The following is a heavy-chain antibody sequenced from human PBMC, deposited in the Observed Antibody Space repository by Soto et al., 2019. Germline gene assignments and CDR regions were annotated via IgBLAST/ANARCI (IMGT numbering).Heavy chain of an antibody. V-gene: IGHV1-69*12. J-gene: IGHJ4*02. CDR3: AIGIAGRYFDY. CDR2: IIPIFGTA. Sequence: QVQLVQSGAEVKKPGSSVKVSCKASGGTFSSYAISWVRQAPGQGLEWMGGIIPIFGTANYAQKFQGRVTITADEATGTAYWEQSSLRSEDTAVYYCAIGIAGRYFDYWGQGTLVTVSS. CDR1: GGTFSSYA. D-gene: IGHD6-6*01.